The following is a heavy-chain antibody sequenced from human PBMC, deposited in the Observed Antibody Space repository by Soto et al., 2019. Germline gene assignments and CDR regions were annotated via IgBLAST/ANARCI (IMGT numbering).Heavy chain of an antibody. D-gene: IGHD6-13*01. CDR3: ARDFIAAAGTDYGMDV. V-gene: IGHV3-30-3*01. J-gene: IGHJ6*02. Sequence: GGSLRLSCAASGFTFSSYAMHWVRQAPGKGLEWVAVISYDGSNKYYADSVKGRFTISRDNSKNTLYLQMNSLRAEDTAVYYCARDFIAAAGTDYGMDVWGQGTKVTVSS. CDR1: GFTFSSYA. CDR2: ISYDGSNK.